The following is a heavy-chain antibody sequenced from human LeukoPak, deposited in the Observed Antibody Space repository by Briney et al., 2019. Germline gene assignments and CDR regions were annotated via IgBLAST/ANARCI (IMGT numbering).Heavy chain of an antibody. CDR1: GGSISSSSYY. J-gene: IGHJ4*02. Sequence: SETLSLTCTVSGGSISSSSYYWGWIRQPPGKGLEWIGSIYYSGSTYYNPSLKSRVTISVDTSKNQFSLKLSSVTAADTAVYYCARSMDYSGWYLDGGQGTLVTVSS. CDR3: ARSMDYSGWYLD. CDR2: IYYSGST. V-gene: IGHV4-39*07. D-gene: IGHD6-19*01.